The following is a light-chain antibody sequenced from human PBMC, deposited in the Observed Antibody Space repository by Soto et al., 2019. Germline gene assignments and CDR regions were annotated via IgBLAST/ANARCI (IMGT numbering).Light chain of an antibody. CDR1: SSDVGGYNY. CDR3: CSYAGSYTWV. V-gene: IGLV2-11*01. CDR2: DVS. J-gene: IGLJ3*02. Sequence: QSALTQPRSVSGSPGQSVTISCTGTSSDVGGYNYVSWYQQHPGKAPKIMIYDVSEPPSGVPARFSGSKSGNTASLTISGRQAEDEADYYCCSYAGSYTWVFGGGTKLTVL.